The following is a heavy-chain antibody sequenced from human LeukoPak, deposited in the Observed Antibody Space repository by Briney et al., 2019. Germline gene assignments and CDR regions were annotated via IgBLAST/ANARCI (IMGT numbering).Heavy chain of an antibody. V-gene: IGHV3-15*01. J-gene: IGHJ4*02. CDR2: VKSKTDGVTT. Sequence: GGSLRLSCAASGFTFSDAWMSWVRQAPGKGLEWVGRVKSKTDGVTTDYAAPVKGRITISRDDSKNTVYLQMNSLKTEDTAVYYCATGGPSPWGLRYFDYWGQGTLVTVSS. CDR1: GFTFSDAW. CDR3: ATGGPSPWGLRYFDY. D-gene: IGHD7-27*01.